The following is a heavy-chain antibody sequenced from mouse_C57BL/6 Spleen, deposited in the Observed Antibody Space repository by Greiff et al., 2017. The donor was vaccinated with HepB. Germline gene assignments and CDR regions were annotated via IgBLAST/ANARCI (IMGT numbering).Heavy chain of an antibody. Sequence: VQLQQSGAELVRPGASVTLSCKASGYTFTDYEMHWVKQTPVHGLEWIGAIDPETGGTAYNQKFKGKAILTADESSSTAYMELRSLTSEDSAVYYCTREEYVDYWGQGTTLTVSS. V-gene: IGHV1-15*01. CDR3: TREEYVDY. CDR1: GYTFTDYE. CDR2: IDPETGGT. J-gene: IGHJ2*01.